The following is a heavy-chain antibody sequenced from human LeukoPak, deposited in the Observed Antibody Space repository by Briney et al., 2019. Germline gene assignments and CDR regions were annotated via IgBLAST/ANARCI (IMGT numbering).Heavy chain of an antibody. CDR2: INSDGSST. CDR1: GFTFSSYW. V-gene: IGHV3-74*01. CDR3: ARGGYCSGGSCYANWFDP. J-gene: IGHJ5*02. D-gene: IGHD2-15*01. Sequence: GGSLRLSCAASGFTFSSYWMHWVRQAPGKGLVWVSRINSDGSSTSYADSVKGRFTISRDNAKNTLYLQMNSLRAEDTAVYYCARGGYCSGGSCYANWFDPWGQGTLVTVSS.